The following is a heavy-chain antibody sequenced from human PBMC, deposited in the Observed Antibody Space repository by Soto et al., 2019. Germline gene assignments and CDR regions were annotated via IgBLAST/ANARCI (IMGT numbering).Heavy chain of an antibody. D-gene: IGHD1-1*01. Sequence: QVRLQQWGTGLLKSSETLSLTCAVYGGSFSGYYWCWLRQPPGKGLEWIGEINHSGSTNYNPSLKSRVTISVDTSKNQFSLKVTSVTAADTAVYYCATANWSHHYFDPWGQGTLVTVSS. J-gene: IGHJ5*02. CDR2: INHSGST. V-gene: IGHV4-34*01. CDR1: GGSFSGYY. CDR3: ATANWSHHYFDP.